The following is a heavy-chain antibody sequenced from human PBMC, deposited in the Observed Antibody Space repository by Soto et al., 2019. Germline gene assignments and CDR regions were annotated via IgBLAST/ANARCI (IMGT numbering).Heavy chain of an antibody. CDR3: AKGGGSARDFDY. D-gene: IGHD1-26*01. V-gene: IGHV3-30*18. CDR2: TSYDGNNK. CDR1: GFTFGNYG. J-gene: IGHJ4*02. Sequence: PGGSLRLCCTGSGFTFGNYGMHWVRQAPGKGLEWVASTSYDGNNKYYADSLKGRFTISRDNSKKMVYLQMTSLGPEDTAVYYCAKGGGSARDFDYWGQGALVTVSS.